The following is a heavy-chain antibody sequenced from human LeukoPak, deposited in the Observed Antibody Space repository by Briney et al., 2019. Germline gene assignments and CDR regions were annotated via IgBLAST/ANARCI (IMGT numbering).Heavy chain of an antibody. D-gene: IGHD5-18*01. CDR1: GFIFTTYG. CDR2: ISSDSRTI. CDR3: ASSQGIQLWYDAFDI. J-gene: IGHJ3*02. Sequence: GGSLRLSCAASGFIFTTYGMNWVRQAPGKGLLEWVSYISSDSRTIYYADSVKGRFTISRDNAKNSLYLQMNSLRAEDTAVYYCASSQGIQLWYDAFDIWGQGTMVTVSS. V-gene: IGHV3-48*01.